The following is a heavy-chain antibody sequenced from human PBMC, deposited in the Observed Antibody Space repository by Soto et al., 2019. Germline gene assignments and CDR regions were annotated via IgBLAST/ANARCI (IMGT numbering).Heavy chain of an antibody. V-gene: IGHV3-30-3*01. CDR1: GFTFSSYA. Sequence: GGSLRLSCAASGFTFSSYAMHWVRQAPGKGLEWVAVISYDGSNKYYADSVKGRFTISRDNSKNTLYLQMNSLRAEDTAVYYCARDLRPGYSSGWFDYWGQGTLVTVSS. CDR3: ARDLRPGYSSGWFDY. D-gene: IGHD6-19*01. CDR2: ISYDGSNK. J-gene: IGHJ4*02.